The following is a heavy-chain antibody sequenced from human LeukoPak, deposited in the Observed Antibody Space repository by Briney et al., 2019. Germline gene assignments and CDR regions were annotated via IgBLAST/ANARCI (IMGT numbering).Heavy chain of an antibody. CDR1: GFTFNYYA. V-gene: IGHV3-30-3*01. CDR3: VIGGRHSYGSNFDY. CDR2: ISYDGSNK. D-gene: IGHD5-18*01. Sequence: GGSLRLSCAASGFTFNYYAMHWVRQAPGKGLDWVAVISYDGSNKYYADSVKGRFTISRDNSKNTLYLQMSSLRAEDTAVYYCVIGGRHSYGSNFDYWGQGTLVTVSS. J-gene: IGHJ4*02.